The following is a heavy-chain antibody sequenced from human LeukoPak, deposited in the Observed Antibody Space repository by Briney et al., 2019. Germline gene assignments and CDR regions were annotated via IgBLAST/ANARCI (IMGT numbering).Heavy chain of an antibody. Sequence: SETLSLTCAVYGESFSGYYWSWIRQPPGKGLEWIGYIYYSGSTNYNPSLKSRVTISVDTSKNQFSLKLSSVTAADTAVYYCASSFSYPLLFDYWGQGTLVTVSS. J-gene: IGHJ4*02. D-gene: IGHD3-16*02. V-gene: IGHV4-59*01. CDR1: GESFSGYY. CDR2: IYYSGST. CDR3: ASSFSYPLLFDY.